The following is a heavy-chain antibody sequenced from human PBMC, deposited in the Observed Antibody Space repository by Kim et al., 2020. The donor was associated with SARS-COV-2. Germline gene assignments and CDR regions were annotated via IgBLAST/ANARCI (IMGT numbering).Heavy chain of an antibody. CDR1: GGSFSGYY. D-gene: IGHD3-10*01. V-gene: IGHV4-34*01. Sequence: SETLSLTCAVYGGSFSGYYWSWIRQTPGKGLEWIGEINHSGSTNYNPSLKSRVTISVDTSKNQFSLKLSSVTAADTAVYYCARHYYGSGSLHPFDYWGQGTLVTVSS. CDR2: INHSGST. CDR3: ARHYYGSGSLHPFDY. J-gene: IGHJ4*02.